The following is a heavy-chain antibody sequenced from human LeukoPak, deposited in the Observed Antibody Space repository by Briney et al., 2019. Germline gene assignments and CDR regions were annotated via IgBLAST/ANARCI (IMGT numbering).Heavy chain of an antibody. D-gene: IGHD4-23*01. V-gene: IGHV3-53*01. CDR2: TYTGGST. Sequence: GGSLRLSCAASGFTVSSNYMSWVRQAPVKRLEWVTVTYTGGSTNYADSVKGRFSISRGNSKNTLYLQMNSLRAEDTAVYNCARVDVVTVGKNAFDIWGQGTMVTVSS. CDR1: GFTVSSNY. CDR3: ARVDVVTVGKNAFDI. J-gene: IGHJ3*02.